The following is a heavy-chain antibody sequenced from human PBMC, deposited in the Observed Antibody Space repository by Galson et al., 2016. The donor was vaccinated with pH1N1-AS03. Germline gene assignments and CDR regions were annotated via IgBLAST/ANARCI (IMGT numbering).Heavy chain of an antibody. CDR3: ARSTHVKLGLDS. CDR1: GFSLSTGGVH. V-gene: IGHV2-5*02. D-gene: IGHD3-10*02. CDR2: SYWGGGE. J-gene: IGHJ4*02. Sequence: PALVKPTQTLTLTCTFSGFSLSTGGVHVAWIRQPPGKALEWLALSYWGGGERYNSSLRSRLSIRRDTSKNHVVLTMPSVGPMDTGTYYCARSTHVKLGLDSWGQGTLVSVSS.